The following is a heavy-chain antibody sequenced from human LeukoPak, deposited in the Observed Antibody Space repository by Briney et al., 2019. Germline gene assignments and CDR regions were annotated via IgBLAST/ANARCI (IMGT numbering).Heavy chain of an antibody. CDR2: MNPNRGNT. CDR1: GYTFTSYD. CDR3: ARGRDYGDLNWFDP. D-gene: IGHD4-17*01. V-gene: IGHV1-8*01. Sequence: ASVKVSCKASGYTFTSYDINWVRQATGQGLEWMGWMNPNRGNTGYAQKFQGRVTMTRNTSISTAYMELSSLRSEDTAVYYCARGRDYGDLNWFDPWGQGTLVTVSS. J-gene: IGHJ5*02.